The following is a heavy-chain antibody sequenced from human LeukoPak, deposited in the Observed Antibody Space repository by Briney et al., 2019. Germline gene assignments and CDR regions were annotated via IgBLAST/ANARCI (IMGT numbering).Heavy chain of an antibody. CDR1: GFTFSSYS. CDR3: ARDGSSSDAFDI. D-gene: IGHD6-13*01. J-gene: IGHJ3*02. Sequence: HPGGSLRLSCAASGFTFSSYSMNWVRQAPGKGLEWVSYISSSSSIIYYADSVKGRFTISRDNAKNSLYLQMNSLRAEDTALYHCARDGSSSDAFDIWGQGTMVTVSS. CDR2: ISSSSSII. V-gene: IGHV3-48*04.